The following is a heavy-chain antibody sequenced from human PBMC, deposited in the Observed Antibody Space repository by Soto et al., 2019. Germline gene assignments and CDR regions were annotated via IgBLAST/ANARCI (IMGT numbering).Heavy chain of an antibody. V-gene: IGHV4-39*01. Sequence: PSETLSLTCTVSGGSISSSSYYWGWIRQPPGKGLEYIGSIYYSGSTYYNPSLKSRVTISVDTSKNQFSLKLSSVTAADTAVYYCASSTVGSNWYFDYWGQGTLVTVSS. J-gene: IGHJ4*02. CDR2: IYYSGST. D-gene: IGHD1-26*01. CDR3: ASSTVGSNWYFDY. CDR1: GGSISSSSYY.